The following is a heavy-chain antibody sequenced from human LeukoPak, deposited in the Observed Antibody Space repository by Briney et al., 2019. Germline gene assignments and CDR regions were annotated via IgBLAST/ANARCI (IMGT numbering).Heavy chain of an antibody. V-gene: IGHV4-59*11. CDR3: ARGGNSSGGTCSSFPGASFEY. J-gene: IGHJ4*02. D-gene: IGHD2-15*01. CDR2: THYSGST. CDR1: GGSISGHY. Sequence: SETLSFTCSGSGGSISGHYWSWIRQPPGKGLEWIGFTHYSGSTYYHPSLNSQVTMSIDTSNNQFSLKLSSVTAADTAIYYCARGGNSSGGTCSSFPGASFEYWGPGTLVTVSS.